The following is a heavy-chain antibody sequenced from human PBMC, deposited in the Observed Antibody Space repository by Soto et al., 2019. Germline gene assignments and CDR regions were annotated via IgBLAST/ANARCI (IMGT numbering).Heavy chain of an antibody. D-gene: IGHD3-3*01. Sequence: ESGGGVVQPGRSLRLSCAASGFTFSSFGMHWVRQAPGKGLEWVSLIWYDGSKKSYGDSVKGRFTISRDNSRNTVYLQMNSLRADHTAVYYCARDASYYSLWSGYYPSRNGMDVWGQGTTVTVSS. CDR2: IWYDGSKK. V-gene: IGHV3-33*01. CDR3: ARDASYYSLWSGYYPSRNGMDV. J-gene: IGHJ6*02. CDR1: GFTFSSFG.